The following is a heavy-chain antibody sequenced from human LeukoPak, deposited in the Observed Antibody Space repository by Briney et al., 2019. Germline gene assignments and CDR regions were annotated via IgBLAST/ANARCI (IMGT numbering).Heavy chain of an antibody. V-gene: IGHV3-33*08. J-gene: IGHJ4*02. D-gene: IGHD3-22*01. CDR3: ASYDSSGYNY. CDR1: GFTFSSYE. Sequence: GALRLSCAASGFTFSSYEMNWVRQAPGKGLEWVAVIWHDGSNKYYADSVKGRFTISRDNSKNTLYLQMNSLRAEDTAVYYCASYDSSGYNYWGQGTLVTVSS. CDR2: IWHDGSNK.